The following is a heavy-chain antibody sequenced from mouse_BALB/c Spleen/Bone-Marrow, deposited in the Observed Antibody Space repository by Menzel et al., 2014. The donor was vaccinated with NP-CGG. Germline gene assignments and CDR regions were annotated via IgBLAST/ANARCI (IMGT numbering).Heavy chain of an antibody. D-gene: IGHD2-1*01. J-gene: IGHJ2*01. Sequence: VKLQESGAELVRPGTSVKVSCKASGYAFTNYLIEWVKQRPGQGLEWIGVINPGSGGTNYNEKFKGKATLTADKSSSIAYMQLSSVASDDSSVYFSARSEGNGADYWGQGTTLTVSS. CDR2: INPGSGGT. CDR1: GYAFTNYL. CDR3: ARSEGNGADY. V-gene: IGHV1-54*01.